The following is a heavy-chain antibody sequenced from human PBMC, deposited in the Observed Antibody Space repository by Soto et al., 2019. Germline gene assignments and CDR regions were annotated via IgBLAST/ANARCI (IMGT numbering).Heavy chain of an antibody. CDR3: ARDRNPSSSSEYYYYYYYMDV. D-gene: IGHD6-6*01. CDR1: GGTFSSYA. Sequence: ASVKVSCKASGGTFSSYAISWVRQAPGQGLEWMGGIIPIFGTANYAQKFQGRVTITADESTSTAYMELSSLRSEDTAVYYCARDRNPSSSSEYYYYYYYMDVWGKGTTVTVSS. J-gene: IGHJ6*03. CDR2: IIPIFGTA. V-gene: IGHV1-69*13.